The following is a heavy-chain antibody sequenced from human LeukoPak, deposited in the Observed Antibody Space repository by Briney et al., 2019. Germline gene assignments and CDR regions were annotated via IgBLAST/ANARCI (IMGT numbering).Heavy chain of an antibody. CDR3: ARGRTRLDY. CDR2: IYYTGST. V-gene: IGHV4-30-4*01. Sequence: SQTLSLTYTVSGGSISSGGFYWSWIRQSPGKGLEWIGYIYYTGSTYYNPSLRNRLTISVDTSKNQFSLKLSSVTAADTAVYYCARGRTRLDYWGQGILVTVSS. J-gene: IGHJ4*02. D-gene: IGHD2-2*01. CDR1: GGSISSGGFY.